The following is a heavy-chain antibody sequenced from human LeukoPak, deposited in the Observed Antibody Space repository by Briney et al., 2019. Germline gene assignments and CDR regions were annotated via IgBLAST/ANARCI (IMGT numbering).Heavy chain of an antibody. Sequence: GGSLRLSCVASGSGFTFSEFWMGWVRQAPGKGLEWVANIKQDGSEKYYVDSVKGRFTISRDNAKNSLYLQMNSLRAEDTAVYYCAREGWDDVNYYYMDVWGKGTTVTVSS. J-gene: IGHJ6*03. CDR1: GSGFTFSEFW. CDR3: AREGWDDVNYYYMDV. D-gene: IGHD1-1*01. V-gene: IGHV3-7*01. CDR2: IKQDGSEK.